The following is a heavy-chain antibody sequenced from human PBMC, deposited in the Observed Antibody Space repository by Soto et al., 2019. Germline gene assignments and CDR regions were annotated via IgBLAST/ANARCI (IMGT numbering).Heavy chain of an antibody. CDR1: GYTFTSYG. D-gene: IGHD2-2*01. Sequence: ASVKVSCKASGYTFTSYGISWVRQAPGQGLKWMGWISAYNGNTNYAQKLQGRVTMTTDTSTSTAYMELRSLRSDDTAVYYCVRTSYFSSTSCYEVGYYYYYGMDVWGQGTTVTVSS. J-gene: IGHJ6*02. CDR3: VRTSYFSSTSCYEVGYYYYYGMDV. CDR2: ISAYNGNT. V-gene: IGHV1-18*01.